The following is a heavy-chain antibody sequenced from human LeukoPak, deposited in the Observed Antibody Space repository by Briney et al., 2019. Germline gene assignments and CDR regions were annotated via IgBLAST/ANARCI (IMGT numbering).Heavy chain of an antibody. V-gene: IGHV1-69*05. D-gene: IGHD3-3*01. J-gene: IGHJ6*03. CDR2: IIPFFGTA. CDR3: ARVPSITIFGGSYYYMDV. Sequence: GASVKVSCKASGGTFSSYVISWVRQAPGQGLEWMGGIIPFFGTANYAQKFQGRVTITTDESTSTAYMELSSLRSEDTAVYYCARVPSITIFGGSYYYMDVWGKGTTVTVSS. CDR1: GGTFSSYV.